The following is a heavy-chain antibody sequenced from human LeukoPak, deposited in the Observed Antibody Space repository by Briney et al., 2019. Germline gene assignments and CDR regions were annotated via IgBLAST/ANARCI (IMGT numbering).Heavy chain of an antibody. Sequence: ASVKVSCKASGYTFTGYYMHWVRQAPGQGLEWMGRINPNSGGTNYAQKFQGRVTMTRDTSISTAYMELSRLRSDDTAVYYCARDSASFAVAGTGVYYFDYWGQGTLVTVSS. CDR1: GYTFTGYY. V-gene: IGHV1-2*06. D-gene: IGHD6-19*01. CDR2: INPNSGGT. J-gene: IGHJ4*02. CDR3: ARDSASFAVAGTGVYYFDY.